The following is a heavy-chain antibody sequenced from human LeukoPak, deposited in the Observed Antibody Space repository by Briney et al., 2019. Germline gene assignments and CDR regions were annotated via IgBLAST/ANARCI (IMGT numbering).Heavy chain of an antibody. Sequence: PSETLSLTCAVYGGSFSGYYWSWIRQPPGKGLEWIGEINHSGSTNYNPSLKSRVTISVDTSKNQFSLKLSSVTAADTAVYYCARRRRIRSGYYYYYMDVWGKGTTVTISS. J-gene: IGHJ6*03. CDR1: GGSFSGYY. CDR3: ARRRRIRSGYYYYYMDV. V-gene: IGHV4-34*01. D-gene: IGHD3-16*01. CDR2: INHSGST.